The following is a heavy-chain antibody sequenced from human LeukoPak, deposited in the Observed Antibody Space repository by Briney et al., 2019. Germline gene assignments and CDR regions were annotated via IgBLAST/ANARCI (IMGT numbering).Heavy chain of an antibody. CDR3: ARGLDYGDYWVPVYYFDY. J-gene: IGHJ4*02. D-gene: IGHD4-17*01. Sequence: ASVKVSCKASGYTFTGYYMHWVRQAPGQGLAWMGWINPNSGGTNYAQKFQGRVTMTRDTSISTAYMELSRLRSDDTAVYYCARGLDYGDYWVPVYYFDYWGQGTLVTVSS. V-gene: IGHV1-2*02. CDR2: INPNSGGT. CDR1: GYTFTGYY.